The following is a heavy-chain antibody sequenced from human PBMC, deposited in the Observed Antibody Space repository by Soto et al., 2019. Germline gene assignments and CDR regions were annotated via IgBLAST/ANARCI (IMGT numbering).Heavy chain of an antibody. V-gene: IGHV3-74*01. J-gene: IGHJ6*03. Sequence: EVQLVESGGGLVQPGGSLRLSCAASGFTFSSYWMHWVRQAPGKGLVWVSRINSDGSSTSYADSVKGRFTISRDNAKNTLYLQMNSLRAEDTAVYYCARVRAAAGTLPYYYYYYMDVWGKGTTVTVSS. CDR2: INSDGSST. D-gene: IGHD6-13*01. CDR3: ARVRAAAGTLPYYYYYYMDV. CDR1: GFTFSSYW.